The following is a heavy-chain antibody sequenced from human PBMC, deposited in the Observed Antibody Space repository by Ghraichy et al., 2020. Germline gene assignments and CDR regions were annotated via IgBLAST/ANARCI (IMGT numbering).Heavy chain of an antibody. V-gene: IGHV3-30*18. CDR2: ISYDGSYK. CDR3: AKVRGYDFWSALVDY. CDR1: GFTFSSYG. Sequence: GGSLRLSCAASGFTFSSYGMHWVRQAPGKGLEWVAVISYDGSYKYFADSVKGRFTISRDNSKNTRYLQMNSLRAEDTAVYYWAKVRGYDFWSALVDYWGQGTLVTVSS. J-gene: IGHJ4*02. D-gene: IGHD3-3*01.